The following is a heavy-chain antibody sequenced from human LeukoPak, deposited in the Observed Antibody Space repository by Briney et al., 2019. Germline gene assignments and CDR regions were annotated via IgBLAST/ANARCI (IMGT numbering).Heavy chain of an antibody. CDR1: GFTFSSYA. Sequence: PGGSLRLSCAASGFTFSSYAMSWVRQAPGKGLEWVSAISGSGGSTYYADSVKGRFTISRDNSKITLYLQMNSLRAEDTAVYYCAKNGQLLSAYYFDYWGQGTLVTVSS. J-gene: IGHJ4*02. CDR3: AKNGQLLSAYYFDY. V-gene: IGHV3-23*01. CDR2: ISGSGGST. D-gene: IGHD2-2*01.